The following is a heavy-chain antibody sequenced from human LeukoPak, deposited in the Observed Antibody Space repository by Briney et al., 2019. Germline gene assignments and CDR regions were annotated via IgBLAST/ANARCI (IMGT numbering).Heavy chain of an antibody. J-gene: IGHJ4*02. CDR3: ATFFTTWYFFDS. CDR2: INHSGST. CDR1: GGSFSTYY. Sequence: SETLSLTCVVYGGSFSTYYWSWIRQPPGKGLEWIGEINHSGSTNYNPSLKSRLTISVDTSKNQFSLKLSSVTAADTAVYYCATFFTTWYFFDSWGQGTLVTVSS. D-gene: IGHD1-14*01. V-gene: IGHV4-34*01.